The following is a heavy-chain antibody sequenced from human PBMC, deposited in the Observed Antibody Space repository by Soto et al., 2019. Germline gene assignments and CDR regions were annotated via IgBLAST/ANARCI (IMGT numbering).Heavy chain of an antibody. Sequence: ASVKVSCKASGYTFTGYYMHWVRQAPGQGLEWMGWINPNSGGTNYAQKFQGWVTMTRDTSISTAYMELSRLRSDDTAVYYCSIGEQQQAYYIDFWGQGTLVTVFS. V-gene: IGHV1-2*04. D-gene: IGHD6-13*01. CDR1: GYTFTGYY. CDR3: SIGEQQQAYYIDF. J-gene: IGHJ4*02. CDR2: INPNSGGT.